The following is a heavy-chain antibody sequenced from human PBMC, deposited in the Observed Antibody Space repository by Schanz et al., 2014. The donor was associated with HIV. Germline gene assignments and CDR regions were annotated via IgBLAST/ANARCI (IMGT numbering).Heavy chain of an antibody. V-gene: IGHV3-33*08. J-gene: IGHJ6*02. CDR2: IWFDGRNK. CDR1: GFAFNNYA. Sequence: VQLLESGGGFVQPGGSLRLSCAASGFAFNNYAMTWVRQAPGKGLEWLAVIWFDGRNKYYGDSVKGRFMISRDNSNNTLYLQMNSLRAEDTAVYFCTRGRFLERGGMDVWGQGTAVTVSS. D-gene: IGHD3-3*01. CDR3: TRGRFLERGGMDV.